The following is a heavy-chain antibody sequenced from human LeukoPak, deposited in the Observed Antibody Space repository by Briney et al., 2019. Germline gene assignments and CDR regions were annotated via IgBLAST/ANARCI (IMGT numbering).Heavy chain of an antibody. CDR3: ASKECTNGVCYVDY. D-gene: IGHD2-8*01. CDR2: IRYDGSNK. CDR1: GFTFSSYA. Sequence: QPGRSLRLSCAASGFTFSSYAMHWVRQAPGKGLEWAAFIRYDGSNKYYADSVKGRFTISRDNSKNTLYLEMNSLRAEDTAVYYCASKECTNGVCYVDYWGQGTLVTVSS. V-gene: IGHV3-30*04. J-gene: IGHJ4*02.